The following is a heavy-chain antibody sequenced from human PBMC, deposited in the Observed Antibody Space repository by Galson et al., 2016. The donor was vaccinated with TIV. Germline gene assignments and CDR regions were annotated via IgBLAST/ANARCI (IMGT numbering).Heavy chain of an antibody. CDR1: GGTFSSYV. Sequence: SVKVSCKASGGTFSSYVIKWVRQAPGQGLEWMGEIIPMFGTANYAQKFQGRVTITADESTSTAYMELSSLRSEDTAVYYCAKVRNTAFDTHYSDYGRDVWGQGTTVIVSS. CDR3: AKVRNTAFDTHYSDYGRDV. J-gene: IGHJ6*02. CDR2: IIPMFGTA. D-gene: IGHD5-18*01. V-gene: IGHV1-69*13.